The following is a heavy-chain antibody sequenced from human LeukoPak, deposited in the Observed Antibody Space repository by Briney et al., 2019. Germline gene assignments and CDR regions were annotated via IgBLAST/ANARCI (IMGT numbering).Heavy chain of an antibody. D-gene: IGHD6-13*01. CDR2: INHSGST. CDR1: DGSFSGYY. CDR3: ARGVGSSWYFLWFDP. J-gene: IGHJ5*02. V-gene: IGHV4-34*01. Sequence: NPSETLSLTCAVYDGSFSGYYWSWIRHPPGKGLEWIGEINHSGSTNYSPSLKSRVTISLDTSKSQFSLKLGSVTAADTAVYYCARGVGSSWYFLWFDPWGQGTLVTASS.